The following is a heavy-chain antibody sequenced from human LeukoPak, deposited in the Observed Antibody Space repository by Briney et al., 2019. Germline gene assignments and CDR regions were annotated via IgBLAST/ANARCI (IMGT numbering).Heavy chain of an antibody. V-gene: IGHV1-2*02. D-gene: IGHD1-26*01. Sequence: ASVKVSCKASGYTFTGYYMHWVQQAPGQGLEWMGWINPNSGGTNYAQKFQGRVTMTRDTSISTAYMELSRLRSDDTAVYYCARVEEWELYYFDYWGQGTLVTVSS. CDR3: ARVEEWELYYFDY. CDR2: INPNSGGT. CDR1: GYTFTGYY. J-gene: IGHJ4*02.